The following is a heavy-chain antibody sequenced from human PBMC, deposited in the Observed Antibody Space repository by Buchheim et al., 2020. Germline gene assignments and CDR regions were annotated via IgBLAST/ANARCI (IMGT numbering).Heavy chain of an antibody. CDR3: ARPHDLRPDAFDI. CDR1: GASISSSSYY. Sequence: QLQLQESGPGLVKPSETLSLTCTVSGASISSSSYYWGWSRQPRGKRLEWVGSIYYSGSTYYNPSLKSRATISVDTSKNQFSLKLSSVTAADTAVYYCARPHDLRPDAFDIWGQGT. CDR2: IYYSGST. V-gene: IGHV4-39*01. D-gene: IGHD3-3*01. J-gene: IGHJ3*02.